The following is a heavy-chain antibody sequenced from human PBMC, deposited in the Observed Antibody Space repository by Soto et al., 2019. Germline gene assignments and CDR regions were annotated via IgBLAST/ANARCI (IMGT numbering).Heavy chain of an antibody. D-gene: IGHD5-12*01. CDR3: ARHKGRRDGYNC. J-gene: IGHJ4*02. Sequence: GESLKISCKGSGYSFTSNWIAWVRQMPGKGLEWMGRIDPSDSYTNYSPSFQGHVTISADKSISTAYLQWSSLKASDTAMYYCARHKGRRDGYNCWGQGTLVTVSS. V-gene: IGHV5-10-1*01. CDR1: GYSFTSNW. CDR2: IDPSDSYT.